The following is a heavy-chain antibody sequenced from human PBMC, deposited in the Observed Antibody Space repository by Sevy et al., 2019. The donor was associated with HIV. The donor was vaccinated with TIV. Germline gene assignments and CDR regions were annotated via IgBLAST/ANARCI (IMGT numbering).Heavy chain of an antibody. J-gene: IGHJ4*02. D-gene: IGHD5-18*01. V-gene: IGHV4-34*01. CDR2: INHSGRT. CDR3: VRGRVWGLWLLPIFDY. CDR1: GGSFSGYY. Sequence: SQTLSLTCAVYGGSFSGYYWSWIRQPPGKGLEWIGEINHSGRTKYNPSLKSRVTISVDTSKNQFSLKLSSVTAEDTAVYNCVRGRVWGLWLLPIFDYWGQGTLVTVSS.